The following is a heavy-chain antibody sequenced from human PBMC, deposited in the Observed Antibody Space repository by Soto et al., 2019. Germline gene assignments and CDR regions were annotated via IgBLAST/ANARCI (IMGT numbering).Heavy chain of an antibody. CDR3: ARDPRDIVVVPAAIGGGMDV. V-gene: IGHV4-30-2*01. D-gene: IGHD2-2*02. CDR2: IYHSGST. Sequence: SETLSLTCAVSGGSISSGGYSWSWIRQPPGKGLEWIGYIYHSGSTYYNPSLKSRVTISVDRSKNQFSLKLSSVTAADTAVYYCARDPRDIVVVPAAIGGGMDVWGQGTTVTVSS. J-gene: IGHJ6*02. CDR1: GGSISSGGYS.